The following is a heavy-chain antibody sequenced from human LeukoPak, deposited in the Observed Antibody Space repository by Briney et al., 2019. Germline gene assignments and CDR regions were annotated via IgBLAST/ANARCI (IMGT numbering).Heavy chain of an antibody. CDR3: ARDFVAYDYVWGSYEPSDYFDY. CDR1: GYTFTSYG. Sequence: PAASVKVSCKASGYTFTSYGISWVRQAPGQGLEWMGWISAYNGNTNYAQKLQGRVTMTTDTSTSTAYMELRSLRSDDTAVYYCARDFVAYDYVWGSYEPSDYFDYWGQGTLVTVSS. V-gene: IGHV1-18*01. J-gene: IGHJ4*02. D-gene: IGHD3-16*01. CDR2: ISAYNGNT.